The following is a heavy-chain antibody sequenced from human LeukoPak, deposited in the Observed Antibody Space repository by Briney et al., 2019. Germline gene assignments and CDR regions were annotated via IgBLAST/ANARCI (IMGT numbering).Heavy chain of an antibody. Sequence: SETLSLTCTVSGGSISSYYWSWIRQPPGKGLEWIGYIYTSGSTNYNPSLKSRVTISVDTSKNQSSLKLSSVTAADTAVYYCAITDSGSYYYWGQGTLVTASS. V-gene: IGHV4-4*09. CDR3: AITDSGSYYY. D-gene: IGHD1-26*01. J-gene: IGHJ4*02. CDR1: GGSISSYY. CDR2: IYTSGST.